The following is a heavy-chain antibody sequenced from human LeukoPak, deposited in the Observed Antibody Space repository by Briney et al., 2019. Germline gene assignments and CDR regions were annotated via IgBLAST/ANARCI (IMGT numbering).Heavy chain of an antibody. V-gene: IGHV1-2*02. CDR3: ARTTYYDNSEGFDY. CDR2: INPNSGGT. CDR1: GYIFTGNY. J-gene: IGHJ4*02. D-gene: IGHD3-22*01. Sequence: ASVKVSCKASGYIFTGNYMHWVRQAPRQGLEWIGWINPNSGGTNYAQKFQGRVTMTRDTSISTAYMELSRLRSDDTAVYYCARTTYYDNSEGFDYWGQGTLVTVSS.